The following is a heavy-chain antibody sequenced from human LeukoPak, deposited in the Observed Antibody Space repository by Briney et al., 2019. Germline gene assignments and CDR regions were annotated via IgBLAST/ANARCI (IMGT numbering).Heavy chain of an antibody. D-gene: IGHD3-10*02. Sequence: GGSLRLSCAASGFTVSSNYMGWVRQAPGKGLEWGSVIYSGGSTYYADSVKGRCTISRDNSKNTLYLQMNSLRAEDTAVYYCAASVRGVIYYYGMDVWGKGTTVTVSS. CDR1: GFTVSSNY. CDR2: IYSGGST. J-gene: IGHJ6*04. V-gene: IGHV3-53*01. CDR3: AASVRGVIYYYGMDV.